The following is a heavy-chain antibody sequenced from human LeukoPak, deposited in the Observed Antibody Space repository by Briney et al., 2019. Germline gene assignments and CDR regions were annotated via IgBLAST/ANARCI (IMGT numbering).Heavy chain of an antibody. V-gene: IGHV3-30-3*01. J-gene: IGHJ5*02. CDR1: GFTFSSYA. CDR2: ISYDGSNK. CDR3: AREDGYCSSTSCYKWFDP. Sequence: GGSLRLSCAASGFTFSSYAMHWVRQAPGRGLEWMAIISYDGSNKYYADSVKGRFPISRDNSKNTLYLQMNSLRAEDTAVYYCAREDGYCSSTSCYKWFDPWGQGTLVTVSS. D-gene: IGHD2-2*02.